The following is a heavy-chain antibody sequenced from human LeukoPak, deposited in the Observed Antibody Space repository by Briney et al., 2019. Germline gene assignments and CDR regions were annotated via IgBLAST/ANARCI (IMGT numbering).Heavy chain of an antibody. CDR3: ARVILRAAATFDY. J-gene: IGHJ4*02. CDR1: GFTFSSYS. CDR2: ISSSSSTI. Sequence: GGSLRLSCAASGFTFSSYSMNWVRQAPGKGLEWVSYISSSSSTIYYADSVKGRFTISRDNAKNSLYLQMNSLRAEDTAVYYCARVILRAAATFDYWGQGTLVTVSS. V-gene: IGHV3-48*01. D-gene: IGHD6-13*01.